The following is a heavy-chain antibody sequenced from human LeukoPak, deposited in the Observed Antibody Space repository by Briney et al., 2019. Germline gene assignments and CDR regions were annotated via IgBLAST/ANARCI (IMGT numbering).Heavy chain of an antibody. Sequence: SETLSLTCTVSGVSISSDYRSWIRQPPGKGLEWIGYIYYSGSTNYNPSLKSRVTISSDTTKNQFSLKLSSVTAADTAVYYCVRHPPSRQLWLGFDYWGQGALVTVSS. CDR2: IYYSGST. D-gene: IGHD5-18*01. CDR1: GVSISSDY. CDR3: VRHPPSRQLWLGFDY. V-gene: IGHV4-59*08. J-gene: IGHJ4*02.